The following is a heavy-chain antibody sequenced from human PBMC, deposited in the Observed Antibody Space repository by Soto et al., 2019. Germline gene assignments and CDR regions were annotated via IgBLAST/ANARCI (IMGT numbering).Heavy chain of an antibody. CDR3: AKFREYYQGSGSRTYYFYGMDV. Sequence: GGSLRLSCAASGFTFSSYGMHWVRQAPGKGLEWVAVISYDGNNKYYADSVKGRFTISRDNSKNTLFLQMNSLRAGDTALYYCAKFREYYQGSGSRTYYFYGMDVWGQGTTVTVSS. CDR1: GFTFSSYG. J-gene: IGHJ6*02. CDR2: ISYDGNNK. D-gene: IGHD3-10*01. V-gene: IGHV3-30*18.